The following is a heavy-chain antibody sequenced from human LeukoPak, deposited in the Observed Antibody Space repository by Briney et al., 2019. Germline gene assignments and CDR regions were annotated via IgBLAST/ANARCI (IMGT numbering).Heavy chain of an antibody. CDR1: RFTFTSYG. V-gene: IGHV1-18*01. Sequence: ASVKVSCKTSRFTFTSYGITWVRQAPGQGLEWMGWISTYTIDTNFAQKFQDRVTMTTDTSTSTVYMELKSLRFDDTAVYYCARDNGVTGTFDYWGQGTLVIVSS. CDR2: ISTYTIDT. D-gene: IGHD2-21*02. J-gene: IGHJ4*02. CDR3: ARDNGVTGTFDY.